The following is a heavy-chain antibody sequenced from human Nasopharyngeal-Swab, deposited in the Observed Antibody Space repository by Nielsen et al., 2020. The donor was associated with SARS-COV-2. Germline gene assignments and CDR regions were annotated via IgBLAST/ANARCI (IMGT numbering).Heavy chain of an antibody. CDR2: IIPIFGTA. J-gene: IGHJ4*02. D-gene: IGHD6-13*01. V-gene: IGHV1-69*13. Sequence: SVKVSCKASGGTFSSYAISWVRQAPGQGLEWMGGIIPIFGTANYAQKFQGRVTITADESTSTAYMELSSLRSEDTAVYYCARSIVPGYSSSWAPGIFDYWGQGALVTVSS. CDR3: ARSIVPGYSSSWAPGIFDY. CDR1: GGTFSSYA.